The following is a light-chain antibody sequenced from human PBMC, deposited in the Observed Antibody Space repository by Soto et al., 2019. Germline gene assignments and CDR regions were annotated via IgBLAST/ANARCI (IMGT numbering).Light chain of an antibody. CDR2: DAS. V-gene: IGKV1-33*01. CDR1: QSISSY. Sequence: DIQMTQSPSSLSSSVGDRVTITCRASQSISSYLNWYQQKPGKAPKLLIYDASNLETGVPSRFSGSGSGTDFTFTISSLQPEDIATYYCQQYDNPPITFGQGTRLENK. CDR3: QQYDNPPIT. J-gene: IGKJ5*01.